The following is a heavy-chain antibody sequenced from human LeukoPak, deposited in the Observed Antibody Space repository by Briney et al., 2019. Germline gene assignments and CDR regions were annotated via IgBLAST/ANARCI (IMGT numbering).Heavy chain of an antibody. J-gene: IGHJ6*02. Sequence: ASVKVSCKASGYTFTSYGISWVRQAPGQGLEWMGWISACNGNTNYAQKLQGRVTMTTDTSTSTAYMELRSLRSDDTAVYYCARDSPYGPPLYYYGMDVWGQGTTVTVSS. CDR1: GYTFTSYG. D-gene: IGHD4-17*01. CDR2: ISACNGNT. CDR3: ARDSPYGPPLYYYGMDV. V-gene: IGHV1-18*01.